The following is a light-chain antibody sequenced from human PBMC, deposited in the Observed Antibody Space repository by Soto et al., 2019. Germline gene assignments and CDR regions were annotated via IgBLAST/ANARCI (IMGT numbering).Light chain of an antibody. V-gene: IGKV1-5*03. CDR1: QGISSY. CDR3: QHYNSYSEA. CDR2: KAS. J-gene: IGKJ1*01. Sequence: DIQLTQSPSSLSASVGDRVTITCRVSQGISSYLNWYRQKPGKVPKLLIYKASTLKSGVPSRFSGSGSGTEFTLTISSLQPDDFATYYCQHYNSYSEAFGQGTKVDI.